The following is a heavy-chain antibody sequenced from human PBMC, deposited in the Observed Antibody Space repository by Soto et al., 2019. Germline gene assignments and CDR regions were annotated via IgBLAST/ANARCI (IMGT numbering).Heavy chain of an antibody. Sequence: QVQLVESGGGVVQPGRSLRLSCAASGFTFSSYAMHWVRQAPGKGLEWVAVISYDGSNKYYADSVKGRFTISRDNSKNTLYLQMNSLRAEDTAVYYCARGQGRSGGRPGVDYWGQGTLVTVSS. CDR3: ARGQGRSGGRPGVDY. CDR1: GFTFSSYA. D-gene: IGHD2-15*01. J-gene: IGHJ4*02. CDR2: ISYDGSNK. V-gene: IGHV3-30-3*01.